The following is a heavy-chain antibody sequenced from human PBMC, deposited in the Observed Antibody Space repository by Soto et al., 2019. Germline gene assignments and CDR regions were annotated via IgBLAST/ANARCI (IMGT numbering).Heavy chain of an antibody. Sequence: QVQLVQSGAEVKKPGASVKVSCKASGYTFTNYDISWVRQAAGQGLEWMGWMNPNTGVTKTDYLEKLEATFTMPGHTSTGTPSFEIYDLRSQDTAVYYCASGPTADYSFWDNPRGDWLDSWGHGTLVTVSS. CDR2: MNPNTGVTKT. CDR1: GYTFTNYD. J-gene: IGHJ5*01. CDR3: ASGPTADYSFWDNPRGDWLDS. V-gene: IGHV1-8*02. D-gene: IGHD3-3*01.